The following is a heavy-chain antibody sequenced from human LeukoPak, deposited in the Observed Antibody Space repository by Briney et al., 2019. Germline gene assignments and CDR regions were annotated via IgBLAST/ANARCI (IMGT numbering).Heavy chain of an antibody. Sequence: PSETLSLTCAVYGGSFSGYYWSWIRQPPGKGLEWIGEINHSGSTNYNPSLKSRVTISVDTSKNQFSLKLSSVTAADTAVYYCARGRLGRGWSGGYYFDYWGQGTLVTVSS. J-gene: IGHJ4*02. CDR1: GGSFSGYY. V-gene: IGHV4-34*01. D-gene: IGHD6-19*01. CDR3: ARGRLGRGWSGGYYFDY. CDR2: INHSGST.